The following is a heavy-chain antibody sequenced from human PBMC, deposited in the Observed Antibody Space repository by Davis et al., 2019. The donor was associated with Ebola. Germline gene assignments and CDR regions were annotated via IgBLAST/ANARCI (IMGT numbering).Heavy chain of an antibody. V-gene: IGHV3-30*03. CDR2: ISYDGSNK. Sequence: SLKISCAASGFTFSSYGMHWVRQAPGKGLEWVAVISYDGSNKYYADSVKGRFTISRDNSKNTLYLQMNSLRAEDTAVYYCARGKGPAPYYYYGMDVWGQGTTVTVSS. CDR3: ARGKGPAPYYYYGMDV. CDR1: GFTFSSYG. J-gene: IGHJ6*02.